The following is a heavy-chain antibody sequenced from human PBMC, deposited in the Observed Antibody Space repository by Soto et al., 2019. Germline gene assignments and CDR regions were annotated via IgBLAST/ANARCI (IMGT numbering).Heavy chain of an antibody. CDR1: GYSFTSYW. CDR2: IYPGDSDT. V-gene: IGHV5-51*01. CDR3: GGDSSGYYYPDAFDI. J-gene: IGHJ3*02. Sequence: PGEALKISCKGSGYSFTSYWIGCVRQMPGKGLEWMGIIYPGDSDTRYSPSFQGQVTISADKSISTAYLQWSSLKASDTALYYCGGDSSGYYYPDAFDIWGQGTTVTVSS. D-gene: IGHD3-22*01.